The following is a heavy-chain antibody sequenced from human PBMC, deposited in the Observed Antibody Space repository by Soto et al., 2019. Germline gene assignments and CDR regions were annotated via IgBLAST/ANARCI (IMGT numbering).Heavy chain of an antibody. Sequence: EKGLEWVGRIKSKTDGGTTDFAAPVKGRFAISRDDSKDMVYLQMNSLKTEDTGIYYCHADDCSRMIVVVLDYWGHGSPVTVTP. J-gene: IGHJ4*01. CDR2: IKSKTDGGTT. CDR3: HADDCSRMIVVVLDY. D-gene: IGHD3-22*01. V-gene: IGHV3-15*07.